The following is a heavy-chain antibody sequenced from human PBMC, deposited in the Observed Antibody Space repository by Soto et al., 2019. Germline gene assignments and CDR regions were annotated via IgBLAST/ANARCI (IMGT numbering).Heavy chain of an antibody. V-gene: IGHV4-31*03. CDR2: IYYSGST. CDR1: GGSISSGGYY. Sequence: QMQLQESGPGLVKPSQTLSLTCTVSGGSISSGGYYWSWIRQHPGKGLEWIGYIYYSGSTYYNPSLKSRVTISVDTSKNQFSLKLSSVTAADTAVYYCARGSSSPYYFDYWGQGTLVTVSS. J-gene: IGHJ4*02. D-gene: IGHD6-13*01. CDR3: ARGSSSPYYFDY.